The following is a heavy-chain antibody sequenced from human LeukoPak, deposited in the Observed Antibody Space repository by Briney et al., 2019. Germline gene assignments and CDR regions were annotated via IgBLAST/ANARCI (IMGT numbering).Heavy chain of an antibody. D-gene: IGHD6-13*01. V-gene: IGHV4-4*07. CDR3: ARLNLGQQLEYYFDY. Sequence: SETLSLTCTVSGGSIRSYYWSWIRQPAGKGLEWIGRIYTSGSTNYNPSLKSRVTMSVDTSKNQFSLKLSSVTAADTAVYYCARLNLGQQLEYYFDYWGQGTLVTVSS. CDR1: GGSIRSYY. J-gene: IGHJ4*02. CDR2: IYTSGST.